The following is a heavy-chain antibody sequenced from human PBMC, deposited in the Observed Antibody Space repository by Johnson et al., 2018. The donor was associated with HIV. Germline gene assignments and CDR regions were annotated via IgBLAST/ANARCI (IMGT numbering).Heavy chain of an antibody. CDR1: GFTFSSYA. V-gene: IGHV3-23*04. D-gene: IGHD2-8*02. CDR2: ISGSGGST. J-gene: IGHJ3*02. CDR3: AKDPIVLVVYAISAFDI. Sequence: VQLVESGGGLVQPGGSLRLSCAASGFTFSSYAMSWVRQAPGKGLELVSAISGSGGSTYYADSVKGRFTISRDNSKNTLYLQMNSLRAEDTAVYYCAKDPIVLVVYAISAFDIWGQGTMVTVSS.